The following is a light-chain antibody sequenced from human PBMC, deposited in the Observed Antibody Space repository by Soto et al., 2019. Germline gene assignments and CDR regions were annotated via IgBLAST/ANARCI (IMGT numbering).Light chain of an antibody. CDR2: GAS. V-gene: IGKV3D-15*01. J-gene: IGKJ5*01. CDR1: QSVGNH. Sequence: EIVMTQSPATLSVSPGERATLSCRASQSVGNHLAWYQQKPGQAPRLLIYGASNRATGIPVRFSGSGSGTEFTLTISSLQSEDFALYYFQQYKNWPPITVGEGTRLEIK. CDR3: QQYKNWPPIT.